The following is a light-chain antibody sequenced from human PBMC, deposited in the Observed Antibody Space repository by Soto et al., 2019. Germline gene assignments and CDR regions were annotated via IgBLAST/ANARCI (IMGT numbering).Light chain of an antibody. J-gene: IGKJ2*01. CDR3: QQYKDWPPYT. CDR1: QRISSN. V-gene: IGKV3-15*01. Sequence: EILMTQSQATLSFSPGERATLSCRASQRISSNVAWYQQKPGQAPRLLIYGASTRATGVPARFSGDGSGTEFTLTISSLQSEDFAVYFCQQYKDWPPYTFGQETKLEIK. CDR2: GAS.